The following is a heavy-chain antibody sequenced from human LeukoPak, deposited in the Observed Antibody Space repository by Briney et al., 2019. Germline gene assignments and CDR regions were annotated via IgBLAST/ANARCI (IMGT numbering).Heavy chain of an antibody. Sequence: GGSLRLSCAASGFTFSSYGMHWVRQAPGKGLEWVSAISGSGDSTYYAGSVKGRFTISRDNSKNTLYLQVNSLRAEDTAVYYCAKGSGTHFVHDFWGQGTLVTVSS. CDR2: ISGSGDST. CDR3: AKGSGTHFVHDF. CDR1: GFTFSSYG. V-gene: IGHV3-23*01. J-gene: IGHJ4*02. D-gene: IGHD1-26*01.